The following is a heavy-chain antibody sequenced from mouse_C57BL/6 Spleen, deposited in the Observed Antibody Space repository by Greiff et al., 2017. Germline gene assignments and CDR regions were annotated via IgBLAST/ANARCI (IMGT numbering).Heavy chain of an antibody. CDR1: GYTFTDYY. CDR2: INPNNGGT. D-gene: IGHD2-3*01. CDR3: ARSIYDGYHGRYFDV. V-gene: IGHV1-26*01. Sequence: EVQLQQSGPELVKPGASVKISCKASGYTFTDYYMNWVKQSHGKSLEWIGDINPNNGGTSYNQKFKGKATLTVDKSSSTAYMELRSLTSEDSAVYYCARSIYDGYHGRYFDVWGTGTTVTVSS. J-gene: IGHJ1*03.